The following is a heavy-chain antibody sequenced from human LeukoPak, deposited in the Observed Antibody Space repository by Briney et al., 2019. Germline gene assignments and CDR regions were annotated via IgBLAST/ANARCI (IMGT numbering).Heavy chain of an antibody. J-gene: IGHJ4*02. Sequence: SVKVSCTASGGSFSSHAINWVRQAPGQGLEWMGGIIPIFGTANYAQKFQDRVTITAVESMTTVYMELSSLRSEDTAVYYCARGWLAETTVVTPYSYWGQGTLVTVSS. V-gene: IGHV1-69*13. CDR3: ARGWLAETTVVTPYSY. CDR1: GGSFSSHA. CDR2: IIPIFGTA. D-gene: IGHD4-23*01.